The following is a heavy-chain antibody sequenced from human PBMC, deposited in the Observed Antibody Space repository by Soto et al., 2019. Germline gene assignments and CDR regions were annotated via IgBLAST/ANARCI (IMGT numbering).Heavy chain of an antibody. Sequence: QVQLVESGGGVVQPGRSLRLSCAASGFTFSSYGMHWVRQAPGKGLEWVAVISYDGSNKYYADSVKGRFTISRDNSKNTLYLQMNSLRAQDTAVYYCARAELWFGELLYPYDGMDVWGQGTTVTVSS. V-gene: IGHV3-30*03. D-gene: IGHD3-10*01. CDR3: ARAELWFGELLYPYDGMDV. J-gene: IGHJ6*02. CDR2: ISYDGSNK. CDR1: GFTFSSYG.